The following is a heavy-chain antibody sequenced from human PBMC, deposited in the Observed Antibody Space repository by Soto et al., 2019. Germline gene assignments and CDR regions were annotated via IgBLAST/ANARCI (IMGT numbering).Heavy chain of an antibody. D-gene: IGHD3-22*01. CDR3: ATGGDSSGFQSYSYYGMDV. CDR2: ITSSSTYI. V-gene: IGHV3-21*01. CDR1: GFSFSPYI. J-gene: IGHJ6*02. Sequence: EVQLVESGGGLVQPGGSLRLSCSASGFSFSPYILNWVRQAPGKGLEWVSSITSSSTYIYYADSVRGRITISRDNAKNSLSLQMNSLRAEDSAVYYCATGGDSSGFQSYSYYGMDVWGQGTTVTVSS.